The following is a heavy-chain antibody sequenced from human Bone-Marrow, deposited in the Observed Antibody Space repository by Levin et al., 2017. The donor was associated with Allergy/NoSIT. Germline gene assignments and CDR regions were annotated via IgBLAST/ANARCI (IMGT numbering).Heavy chain of an antibody. CDR3: ARGIIGDVRVTHKEAFDI. V-gene: IGHV3-21*01. Sequence: TGGSLRLSCTVSGFSFSIYSINWVRQAPGKGLEWVSSISSSGSDMYYVDSVKGRFTISRDNAKNSLTLQMNSLRAEDTAVYYCARGIIGDVRVTHKEAFDIWGQGTMVSVSS. CDR1: GFSFSIYS. D-gene: IGHD2-8*02. J-gene: IGHJ3*02. CDR2: ISSSGSDM.